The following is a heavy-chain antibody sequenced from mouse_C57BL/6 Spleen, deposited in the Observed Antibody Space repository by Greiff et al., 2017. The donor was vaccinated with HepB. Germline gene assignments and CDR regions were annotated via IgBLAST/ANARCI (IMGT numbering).Heavy chain of an antibody. Sequence: EVQLVESGPGLVKPSQSLSLTCSVTGYSITSGYYWNWIRQFPGNKLEWMGYISYDGSNNYNPSLKNRISITRDTSKNQFFLKLNSVTTEDTATYYCARVPSSYEWYFDVWGTGTTVTVSS. CDR2: ISYDGSN. CDR3: ARVPSSYEWYFDV. V-gene: IGHV3-6*01. CDR1: GYSITSGYY. D-gene: IGHD1-1*01. J-gene: IGHJ1*03.